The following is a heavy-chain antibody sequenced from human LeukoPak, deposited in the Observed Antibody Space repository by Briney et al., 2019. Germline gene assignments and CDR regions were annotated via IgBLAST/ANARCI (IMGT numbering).Heavy chain of an antibody. CDR2: ISAYNGNT. CDR3: ARGRSGYCSSTSCYSDDAFDI. V-gene: IGHV1-18*01. D-gene: IGHD2-2*03. Sequence: ASVKVSCKASGYTFTSYGISWVRQAPGQGLEWMGWISAYNGNTNYAQKLQGRVTMTTDTSTSTAYMGLRSLRSDDTAVYYCARGRSGYCSSTSCYSDDAFDIWGQGTMVTVSS. CDR1: GYTFTSYG. J-gene: IGHJ3*02.